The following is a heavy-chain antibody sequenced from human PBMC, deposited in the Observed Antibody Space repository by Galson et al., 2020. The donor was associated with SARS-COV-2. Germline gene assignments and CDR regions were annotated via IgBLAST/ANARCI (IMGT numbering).Heavy chain of an antibody. D-gene: IGHD5-18*01. CDR2: ISTSSSYT. CDR3: ARDEGIRGYNYGRLYYGMDV. V-gene: IGHV3-21*01. J-gene: IGHJ6*02. CDR1: GFPFSTYS. Sequence: LTCAASGFPFSTYSMNWVRLAPGKGLEWVSSISTSSSYTYYVDSVKRRFSISRDNPRHSLYLQMNSLRAEDTAVYYCARDEGIRGYNYGRLYYGMDVWGQGTTVTVSS.